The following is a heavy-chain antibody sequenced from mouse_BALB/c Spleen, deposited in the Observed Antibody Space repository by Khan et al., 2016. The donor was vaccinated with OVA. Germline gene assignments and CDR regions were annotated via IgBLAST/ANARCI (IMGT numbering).Heavy chain of an antibody. CDR2: INPSTGYT. V-gene: IGHV1-7*01. J-gene: IGHJ3*01. Sequence: QIQLVQSGAELAKPGASVKMSCSASGYTFTTYWIHWVKQRPGQGLEWIGYINPSTGYTEYNQKFKDKATLTADESSSTAYMQLNSLTSEDSADYYCGRRGLYGIFAYGGQGTLVTVSA. CDR3: GRRGLYGIFAY. CDR1: GYTFTTYW. D-gene: IGHD2-1*01.